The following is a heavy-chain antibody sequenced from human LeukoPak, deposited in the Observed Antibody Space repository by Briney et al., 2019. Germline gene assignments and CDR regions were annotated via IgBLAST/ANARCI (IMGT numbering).Heavy chain of an antibody. J-gene: IGHJ6*03. Sequence: SETLSLTCTVSTGSISIDYWSWIRQAPGKGLEYIGYTSYSGSTNYNPSLKSRVTFSLDTSKNHFSLKLSSVTAADTAVYYCARNGYSGYDLEFRYYYYYMDVWGKGTTVTVSS. CDR1: TGSISIDY. CDR3: ARNGYSGYDLEFRYYYYYMDV. V-gene: IGHV4-59*01. CDR2: TSYSGST. D-gene: IGHD5-12*01.